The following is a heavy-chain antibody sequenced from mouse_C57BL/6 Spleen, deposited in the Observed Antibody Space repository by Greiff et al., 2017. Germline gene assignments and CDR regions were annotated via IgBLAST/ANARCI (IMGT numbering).Heavy chain of an antibody. CDR3: AIDYDYAAWFAY. D-gene: IGHD2-4*01. CDR1: GYTFTSYW. V-gene: IGHV1-74*01. CDR2: IHPSDSDT. J-gene: IGHJ3*01. Sequence: QVQLQQPGAELVKPGASVKVSCKASGYTFTSYWMHWVKQRPGQGLEWIGRIHPSDSDTNYNQKFKGKATLTVDKSSSTAYMQLSSLTSEDSAVYYCAIDYDYAAWFAYWGQGTLVTVSA.